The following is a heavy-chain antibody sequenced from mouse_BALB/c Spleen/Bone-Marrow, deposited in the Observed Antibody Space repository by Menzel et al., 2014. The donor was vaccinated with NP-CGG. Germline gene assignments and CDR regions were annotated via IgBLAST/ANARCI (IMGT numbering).Heavy chain of an antibody. D-gene: IGHD1-2*01. V-gene: IGHV1S56*01. Sequence: VQLQQSGVELVKPGASVKLSCKASGNTFXSYDINWVRQRPEQGLERIGWIFPGDSTTKYNEKFKGKATLSTDKSSSTVHMQLSRLTSEDSAVYFCVRSRLRDWYFDVWGAGTTVTISS. CDR3: VRSRLRDWYFDV. CDR1: GNTFXSYD. CDR2: IFPGDSTT. J-gene: IGHJ1*01.